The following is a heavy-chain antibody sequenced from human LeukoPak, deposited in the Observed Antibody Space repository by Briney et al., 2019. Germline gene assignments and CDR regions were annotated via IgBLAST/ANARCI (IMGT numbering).Heavy chain of an antibody. Sequence: SETLSLTCTVSGDSISSRNYYWAWIRQPPGKGLERIGSIFYSGSTYYNPSLQRRVTISVDTSKNQYSLRLTSVTAADTAVYYCATWPMVRGVTTFDYWGQGTLVTVSS. CDR2: IFYSGST. D-gene: IGHD3-10*01. V-gene: IGHV4-39*01. CDR1: GDSISSRNYY. CDR3: ATWPMVRGVTTFDY. J-gene: IGHJ4*02.